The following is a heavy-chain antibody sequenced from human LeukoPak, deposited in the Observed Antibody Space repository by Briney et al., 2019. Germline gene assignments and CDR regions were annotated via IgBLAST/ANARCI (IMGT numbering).Heavy chain of an antibody. D-gene: IGHD6-13*01. J-gene: IGHJ4*02. CDR3: ARDSSGYSSSWDSSYFDY. Sequence: GASVKVSCKASGGTFSSYAISWVRQAPGQGLEWMGRIIPILGIANYAQKFQGRVTITADKSTSTAYMELSSLRSEDTAVYYCARDSSGYSSSWDSSYFDYWGQGTLVTVSS. V-gene: IGHV1-69*04. CDR1: GGTFSSYA. CDR2: IIPILGIA.